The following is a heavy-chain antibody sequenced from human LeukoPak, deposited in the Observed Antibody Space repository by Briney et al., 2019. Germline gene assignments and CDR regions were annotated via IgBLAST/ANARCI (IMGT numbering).Heavy chain of an antibody. Sequence: GWSVTLSRLASRFTCDYYAMHWVRPAAGKGLEWVSGISWSSGSIGYADSVKGRFTISRDNAKNSLYLQMNSLRAEDTALYYCAKDKGSRIADGGFDYWGQGTLVTVPS. CDR1: RFTCDYYA. J-gene: IGHJ4*02. V-gene: IGHV3-9*01. CDR3: AKDKGSRIADGGFDY. CDR2: ISWSSGSI. D-gene: IGHD6-13*01.